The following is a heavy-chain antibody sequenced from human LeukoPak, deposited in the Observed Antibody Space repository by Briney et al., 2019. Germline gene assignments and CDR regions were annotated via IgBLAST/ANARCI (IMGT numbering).Heavy chain of an antibody. CDR3: ARLDASGLDY. Sequence: TGGSLRLSCAASGFTFSSYEMNWVRQAPGKGLEWVSYISSSGSTIYYADSVKGRFTISRDNAKNSLYLQMNSLRAEDTAVYYCARLDASGLDYWGQGTLVTVSS. V-gene: IGHV3-48*03. J-gene: IGHJ4*02. CDR2: ISSSGSTI. CDR1: GFTFSSYE. D-gene: IGHD6-19*01.